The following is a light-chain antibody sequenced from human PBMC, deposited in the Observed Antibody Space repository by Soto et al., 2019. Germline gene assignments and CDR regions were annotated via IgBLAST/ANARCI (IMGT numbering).Light chain of an antibody. CDR2: EGN. Sequence: QSALTQPASVSGSPGQSITISCTGTSSDVGSYNLVSWYQQHPGKAPKLMIYEGNKRPSGVSNRFSASKSSNTASLTISGLQAEDEADYSCCAYAGSNTLVFGGGTKLTVL. CDR3: CAYAGSNTLV. CDR1: SSDVGSYNL. V-gene: IGLV2-23*01. J-gene: IGLJ2*01.